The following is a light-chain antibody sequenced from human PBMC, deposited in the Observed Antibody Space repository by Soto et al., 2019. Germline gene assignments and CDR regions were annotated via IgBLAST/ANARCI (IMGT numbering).Light chain of an antibody. CDR3: QPYNEYPYN. CDR2: GAS. CDR1: QSISTY. V-gene: IGKV1-5*03. J-gene: IGKJ2*01. Sequence: DIQMTQSPSTLSASVGDRVSITCRASQSISTYLAWYHQKPGRAPQALVYGASSLESGVPSRFSGSGSGTGFNLTISSLQPDDFATYYCQPYNEYPYNFGQATKLDIK.